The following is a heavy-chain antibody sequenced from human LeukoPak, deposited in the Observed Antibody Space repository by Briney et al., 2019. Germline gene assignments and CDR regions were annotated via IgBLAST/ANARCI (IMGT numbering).Heavy chain of an antibody. V-gene: IGHV1-69*13. CDR2: IIPLFGTP. D-gene: IGHD3-22*01. J-gene: IGHJ5*02. Sequence: GASVKVSCKASGGTFSSYAISWVRQAPGQGLEWMGGIIPLFGTPKYAQKFQGRVTITADASTSTVYIELSSLRSEDTAVYYCAWGGIYCSNSSCYLNWFDPWGREPWSPSPQ. CDR1: GGTFSSYA. CDR3: AWGGIYCSNSSCYLNWFDP.